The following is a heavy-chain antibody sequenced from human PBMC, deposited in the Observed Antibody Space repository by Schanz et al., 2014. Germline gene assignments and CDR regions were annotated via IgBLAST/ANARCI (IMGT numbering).Heavy chain of an antibody. Sequence: EVQLLESGGGLVQPGGSLRLSCLASGFAFSSYGMNWLRQAPGKGLEWVSAISGSGGSTYYADSVKGRFTISRDNSKNTLYLQMNSLRAEDTAVYYCARDRRNADLDYWGQGTLVTVSS. CDR3: ARDRRNADLDY. CDR2: ISGSGGST. J-gene: IGHJ4*02. V-gene: IGHV3-23*01. CDR1: GFAFSSYG. D-gene: IGHD1-1*01.